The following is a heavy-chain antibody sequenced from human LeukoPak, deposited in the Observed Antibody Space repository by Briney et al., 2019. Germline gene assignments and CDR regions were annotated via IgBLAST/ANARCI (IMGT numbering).Heavy chain of an antibody. D-gene: IGHD1-1*01. V-gene: IGHV4-59*01. CDR1: GGSIRSYY. CDR2: IYYSGST. Sequence: SETLSLTCTVSGGSIRSYYWNWIRQPPGKGLEWIGYIYYSGSTNYNPSLKSRVTISLDTSKNQFSLNLSSVTAADTAVYFCAKLPRGTQPPDYCQNWGQGTLVTVSS. CDR3: AKLPRGTQPPDYCQN. J-gene: IGHJ1*01.